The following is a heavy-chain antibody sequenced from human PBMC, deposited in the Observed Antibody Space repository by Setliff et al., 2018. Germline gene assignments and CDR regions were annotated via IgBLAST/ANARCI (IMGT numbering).Heavy chain of an antibody. J-gene: IGHJ5*01. Sequence: SVKVSCKASGGTLSGYAFSWVRQAPGQGLEWVGGITPIFETAHYAQKFQDRVTITADESTSTVYMELNSLISEDTAVYLCARELRSPYWHLDSWGQGTQVTVSS. CDR1: GGTLSGYA. D-gene: IGHD3-16*01. V-gene: IGHV1-69*13. CDR2: ITPIFETA. CDR3: ARELRSPYWHLDS.